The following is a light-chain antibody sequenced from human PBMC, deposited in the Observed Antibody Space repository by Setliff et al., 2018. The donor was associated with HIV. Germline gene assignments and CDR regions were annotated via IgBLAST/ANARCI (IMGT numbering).Light chain of an antibody. J-gene: IGLJ1*01. Sequence: QSALTQPASVSGSPGQSVTISCTGNNSDVGVNKFASWYQQHPGKAPKVVIYAVNTRPSGVSNRFSGSKSGNTASLTISGLQSEDEADYYCSSFTSSGKYVFATGTKVTVL. CDR2: AVN. V-gene: IGLV2-14*03. CDR1: NSDVGVNKF. CDR3: SSFTSSGKYV.